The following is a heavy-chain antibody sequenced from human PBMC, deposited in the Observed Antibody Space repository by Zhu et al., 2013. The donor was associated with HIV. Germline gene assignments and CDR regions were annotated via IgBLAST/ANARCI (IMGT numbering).Heavy chain of an antibody. CDR1: GGTFSSDP. CDR3: AIAQESTRWEAFIFYYFGMDV. V-gene: IGHV1-69*17. J-gene: IGHJ6*02. D-gene: IGHD1-26*01. CDR2: HIPVFDMS. Sequence: QVQLVQSGAEVKKPGSSVKVSCKASGGTFSSDPIAWVRQSPAGGLAWIGAHIPVFDMSRYSQRFQGRVTFTADRSSRTAYMELSHVQSEDTAVYYCAIAQESTRWEAFIFYYFGMDVWGQGTTIIVSS.